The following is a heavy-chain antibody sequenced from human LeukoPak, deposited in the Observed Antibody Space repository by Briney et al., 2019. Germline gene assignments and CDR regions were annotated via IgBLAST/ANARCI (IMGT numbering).Heavy chain of an antibody. V-gene: IGHV3-30-3*01. J-gene: IGHJ3*02. CDR3: ARPTVTTGVDAFDI. CDR2: ISYDGSRK. Sequence: GGSLRLSCAASGFTFSTYVMFWFRQAPGKGLEWVALISYDGSRKSYADSVKGRFTISRDNSKNTLYLQMNSLRAEDTAVYYCARPTVTTGVDAFDIWGQGTMVTVSS. CDR1: GFTFSTYV. D-gene: IGHD4-11*01.